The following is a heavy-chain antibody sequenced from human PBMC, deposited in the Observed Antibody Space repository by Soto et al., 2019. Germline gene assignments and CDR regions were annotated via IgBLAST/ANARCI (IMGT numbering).Heavy chain of an antibody. CDR1: GGTFSSYA. Sequence: QVQLVQSGAEVKKPGSSVKVSCKASGGTFSSYAISWVRQAPGQGLEWMGGIIPIFGTANYAQEFQGRVTITADESTSTAYMELSSLRSEDTAVYYCARTPGRVYAINGWFDPWGQGTLVTVSS. V-gene: IGHV1-69*01. CDR3: ARTPGRVYAINGWFDP. CDR2: IIPIFGTA. D-gene: IGHD2-8*01. J-gene: IGHJ5*02.